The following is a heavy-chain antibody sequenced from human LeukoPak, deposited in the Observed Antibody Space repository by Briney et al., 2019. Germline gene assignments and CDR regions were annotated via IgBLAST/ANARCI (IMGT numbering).Heavy chain of an antibody. D-gene: IGHD4-17*01. J-gene: IGHJ4*02. CDR2: ISGSGFET. Sequence: GGSLRLSCAASGFTFSSYTMSWVRQSPGKGLEWVSAISGSGFETFYADSVKGRFTISRDNSNDTLYLQMNSLGADDTAIYYCAKDRDVYGAFDSWGQGTLVTVSS. CDR3: AKDRDVYGAFDS. V-gene: IGHV3-23*01. CDR1: GFTFSSYT.